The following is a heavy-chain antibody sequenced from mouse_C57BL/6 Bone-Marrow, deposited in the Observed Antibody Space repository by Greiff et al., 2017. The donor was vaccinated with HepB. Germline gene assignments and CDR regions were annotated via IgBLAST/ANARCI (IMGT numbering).Heavy chain of an antibody. CDR2: ISNGGGST. CDR1: GFTFSDYY. CDR3: ARPDSNYNYFDY. J-gene: IGHJ2*01. D-gene: IGHD2-5*01. Sequence: EVKLVESGGGLVQPGGSLKLSCAASGFTFSDYYMYWVRQTPEKRLEWVAYISNGGGSTYYPDTVKGRFTISRDNAKNTLYLQMSRLKSEDTAMYYCARPDSNYNYFDYWGQGTTLTVSS. V-gene: IGHV5-12*01.